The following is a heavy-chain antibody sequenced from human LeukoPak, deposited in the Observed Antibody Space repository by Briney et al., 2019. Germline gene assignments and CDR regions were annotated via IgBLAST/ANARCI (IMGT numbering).Heavy chain of an antibody. J-gene: IGHJ6*03. Sequence: GGSLRLSCAASGFTFSSYSMNWVRQAPGKGLEWVSYISSSSSTIYYADSVKGRFTISRDNAKNSLYLQMNSLRAEDTAVYYRARDQTKWEPLRRRDYYYMDVWGKGTTVTVSS. CDR1: GFTFSSYS. D-gene: IGHD1-26*01. V-gene: IGHV3-48*04. CDR2: ISSSSSTI. CDR3: ARDQTKWEPLRRRDYYYMDV.